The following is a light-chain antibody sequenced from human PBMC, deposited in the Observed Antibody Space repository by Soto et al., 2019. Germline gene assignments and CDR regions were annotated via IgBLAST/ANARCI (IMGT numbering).Light chain of an antibody. J-gene: IGKJ1*01. Sequence: EIVLTQSPGTLSLSPGERATLSCRASQSVSSSYLAWYQQKPGQAPRLLIYGASRRATGIPDRFSGSRSGTNFTLTISRLEPEDFAVYYCQQYGSSPRTFGQGTKVDIK. CDR1: QSVSSSY. CDR3: QQYGSSPRT. CDR2: GAS. V-gene: IGKV3-20*01.